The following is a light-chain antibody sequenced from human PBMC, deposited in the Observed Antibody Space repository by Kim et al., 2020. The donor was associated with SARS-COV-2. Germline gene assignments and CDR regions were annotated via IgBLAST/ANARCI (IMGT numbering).Light chain of an antibody. J-gene: IGLJ3*02. CDR2: DVS. CDR3: CSYVGDFTWV. V-gene: IGLV2-11*01. CDR1: SRDVGNYNL. Sequence: QSALTQPRSVSGSLGRSVTISCSGASRDVGNYNLVSWYQQYPGKAPKLIIFDVSQRPSGVPDRFSGSKSGNTASLTISGLQPDDEADYYCCSYVGDFTWVFGGGTALTVL.